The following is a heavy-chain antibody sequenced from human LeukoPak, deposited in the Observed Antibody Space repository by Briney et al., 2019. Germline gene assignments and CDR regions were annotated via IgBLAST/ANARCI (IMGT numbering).Heavy chain of an antibody. CDR2: IGTAGDS. V-gene: IGHV3-13*04. D-gene: IGHD6-6*01. CDR1: GFTFSSYD. Sequence: AGGSLRLSCAASGFTFSSYDMRWVRQATGKGLEWVSGIGTAGDSYYPGSVKGRFTISRENAKNSLYLEMNSLRAGDTAVYYCARGMGRGRSSSSFDYWGQGTLVTVSS. J-gene: IGHJ4*02. CDR3: ARGMGRGRSSSSFDY.